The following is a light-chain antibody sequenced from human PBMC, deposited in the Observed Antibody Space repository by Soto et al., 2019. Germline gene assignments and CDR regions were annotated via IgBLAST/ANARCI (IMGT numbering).Light chain of an antibody. CDR2: GAS. Sequence: ERVMTQSPSTRSLSPGERATLSCRASESVGSNLAWYQQNPGQAPRLLIFGASSMATGVPARFSGSGSGTEFTHTINSLQSEDFAVYFCQQYDNLPLTFGPGTKVDIK. CDR1: ESVGSN. V-gene: IGKV3-15*01. J-gene: IGKJ3*01. CDR3: QQYDNLPLT.